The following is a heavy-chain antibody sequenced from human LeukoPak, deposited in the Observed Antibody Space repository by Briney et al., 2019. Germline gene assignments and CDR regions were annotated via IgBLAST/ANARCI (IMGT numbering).Heavy chain of an antibody. J-gene: IGHJ4*02. D-gene: IGHD2-8*02. CDR1: GFPFSSYG. CDR3: AKVRFGVLVRYYLYY. CDR2: ISNSGGST. V-gene: IGHV3-23*01. Sequence: GGTLRLSCAASGFPFSSYGMSWVRQAPGKGLEWVSVISNSGGSTDYADSVKGRFTISRDNSKNTLHLQMNSLRAEDTAVYYCAKVRFGVLVRYYLYYWGQGNL.